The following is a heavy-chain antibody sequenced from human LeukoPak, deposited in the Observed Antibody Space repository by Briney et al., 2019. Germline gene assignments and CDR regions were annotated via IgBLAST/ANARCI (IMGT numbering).Heavy chain of an antibody. CDR2: IYTSGSA. D-gene: IGHD5-24*01. J-gene: IGHJ3*02. CDR3: ARERWLQFRDAFDI. CDR1: GDSITRRGYF. V-gene: IGHV4-61*02. Sequence: SETLSLTCSVSGDSITRRGYFWSWIRQPAGKGLEWIGRIYTSGSADYNPSLKSRVTISRDRSQNQFSLHLNSVTAADTAVYYCARERWLQFRDAFDIWGQGTMVTVSS.